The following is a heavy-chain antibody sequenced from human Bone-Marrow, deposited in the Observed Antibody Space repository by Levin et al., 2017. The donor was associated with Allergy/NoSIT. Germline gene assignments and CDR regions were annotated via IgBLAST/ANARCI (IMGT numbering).Heavy chain of an antibody. CDR3: ARLKMSNCGGGCRLYHGMDV. J-gene: IGHJ6*02. CDR2: ISDVGGT. CDR1: GGSINGYY. V-gene: IGHV4-59*01. D-gene: IGHD2-21*02. Sequence: SETLSLSCRVFGGSINGYYWSWVRQSPGRGLESIAYISDVGGTSYNPSFESRVTILVDPSQNQFSLTLASLSPADTGRYYCARLKMSNCGGGCRLYHGMDVWGQGTTVTVSS.